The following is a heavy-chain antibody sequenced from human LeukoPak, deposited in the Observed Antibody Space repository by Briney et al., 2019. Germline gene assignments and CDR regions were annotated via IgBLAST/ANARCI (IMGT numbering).Heavy chain of an antibody. J-gene: IGHJ4*02. V-gene: IGHV7-4-1*02. CDR3: ARRKRDSSSLDDC. CDR2: INTNTGNP. D-gene: IGHD6-6*01. Sequence: EASVKVSCKASGYSFTSYGMNWVRQAPGQGLEWMGWINTNTGNPTYAQGFTGRFVFSLDTSVSTAYLQISSLKAEDTAVYYCARRKRDSSSLDDCWGQGTLVTVSS. CDR1: GYSFTSYG.